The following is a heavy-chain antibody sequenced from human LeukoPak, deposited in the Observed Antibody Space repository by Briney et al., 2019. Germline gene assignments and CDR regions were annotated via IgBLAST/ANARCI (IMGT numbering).Heavy chain of an antibody. CDR3: AKDLGSTGYMEYYFDY. Sequence: PGGSLRLSCAASGFSVSTNYMTWVRQAPGKGLEWVSLLYPEGNTYYGGSVKGRFTISRDDSENTLYLQMSRLRAEDTAVYYCAKDLGSTGYMEYYFDYWGQGTLVTVSS. V-gene: IGHV3-66*01. CDR2: LYPEGNT. J-gene: IGHJ4*02. CDR1: GFSVSTNY. D-gene: IGHD3-9*01.